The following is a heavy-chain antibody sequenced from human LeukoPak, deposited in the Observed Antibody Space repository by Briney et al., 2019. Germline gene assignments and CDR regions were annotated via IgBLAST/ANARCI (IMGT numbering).Heavy chain of an antibody. CDR2: IDQDGGGK. J-gene: IGHJ4*02. V-gene: IGHV3-7*04. D-gene: IGHD3-9*01. CDR1: GFTFSDYW. CDR3: ARADWAPFDH. Sequence: GGSLRLSCAASGFTFSDYWMNWVRQAPGKGLEWVANIDQDGGGKYYLDSVKGRFTISRDNAKSSLYLQIDSLRAEDTAVYYCARADWAPFDHWGPGRVLSVSS.